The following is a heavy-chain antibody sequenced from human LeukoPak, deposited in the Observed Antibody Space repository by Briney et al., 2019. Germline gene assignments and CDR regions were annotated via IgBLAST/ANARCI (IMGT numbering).Heavy chain of an antibody. D-gene: IGHD6-13*01. CDR3: ARSSSWYSYYFDY. J-gene: IGHJ4*02. V-gene: IGHV4-4*07. CDR1: GGFISSYY. CDR2: IYTSGST. Sequence: SETLSLTCTVSGGFISSYYWSWIRQPAGKGLEWIGRIYTSGSTNYNPSLKSRVTMSVDTSKNQFSLKLSSVTAADTAVYYCARSSSWYSYYFDYWGQGTLVTVSS.